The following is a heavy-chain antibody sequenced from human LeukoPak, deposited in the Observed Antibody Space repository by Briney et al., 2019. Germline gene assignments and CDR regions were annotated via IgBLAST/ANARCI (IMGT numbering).Heavy chain of an antibody. V-gene: IGHV3-7*05. CDR2: IKQDGSEK. D-gene: IGHD1-26*01. J-gene: IGHJ6*02. Sequence: GGSLRLSCAASGFTFSSYWMSWVRQAPGKGLEWVANIKQDGSEKYYVDSVKGRFTISRDNAKNSLYLQMNSLRAEDTAVYFCAKGVGGYYYYGMDVWGQGATVTVSS. CDR1: GFTFSSYW. CDR3: AKGVGGYYYYGMDV.